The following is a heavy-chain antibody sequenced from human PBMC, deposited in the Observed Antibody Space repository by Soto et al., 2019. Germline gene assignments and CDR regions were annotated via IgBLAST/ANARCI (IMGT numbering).Heavy chain of an antibody. V-gene: IGHV3-74*01. CDR2: INSDASTT. J-gene: IGHJ6*03. CDR3: ARDLSWGSNWYYYMDV. D-gene: IGHD7-27*01. Sequence: PGGSLRLSCAASGFTFSTSWMHWVRQAAGKGLVWVSRINSDASTTNYADSVKGRFTISRDNAKNTLYLQMDSLTAEDTAVYYCARDLSWGSNWYYYMDVWGKGTTVTVSS. CDR1: GFTFSTSW.